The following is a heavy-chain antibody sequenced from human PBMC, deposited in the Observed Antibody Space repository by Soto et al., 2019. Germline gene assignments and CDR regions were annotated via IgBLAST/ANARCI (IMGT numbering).Heavy chain of an antibody. Sequence: PGKGLESIGSIYYSGSTYYNPSLKSRVTISVETSKNQFSLKLSSVTAADTAVYYCARHQSLVFFFQAEDGIRDARSVSAFLLNRSSDL. J-gene: IGHJ2*01. V-gene: IGHV4-39*01. CDR2: IYYSGST. CDR3: ARHQSLVFFFQAEDGIRDARSVSAFLLNRSSDL. D-gene: IGHD3-10*01.